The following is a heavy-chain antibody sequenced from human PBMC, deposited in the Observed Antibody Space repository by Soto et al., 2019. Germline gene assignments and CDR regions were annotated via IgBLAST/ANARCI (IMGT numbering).Heavy chain of an antibody. V-gene: IGHV1-69*02. J-gene: IGHJ4*02. CDR1: GGTFSSYT. CDR3: ATQLEYCSGGSCHYDY. CDR2: IIPILGIA. D-gene: IGHD2-15*01. Sequence: ASVKVSCKASGGTFSSYTINWVRQAPGQGLEWMGRIIPILGIANYAQKFQGRVTITADKSTSTAYMELSSLRSEDTAVYYCATQLEYCSGGSCHYDYWGQGTVVTVSS.